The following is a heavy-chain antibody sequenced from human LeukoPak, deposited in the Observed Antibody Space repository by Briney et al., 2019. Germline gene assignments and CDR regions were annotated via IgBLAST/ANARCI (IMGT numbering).Heavy chain of an antibody. D-gene: IGHD2-2*01. J-gene: IGHJ3*02. CDR1: GFTFRTYS. CDR2: ISSSNSLI. Sequence: PGGSLRLSCEASGFTFRTYSMNWVRQAPGKGLEWVSYISSSNSLIYYADSAKGRFTISSDNAKNSLYLQMNSLRAEDTAVYYCARGGQYSSSWIDAFDIWGQGTMVTVSS. CDR3: ARGGQYSSSWIDAFDI. V-gene: IGHV3-48*01.